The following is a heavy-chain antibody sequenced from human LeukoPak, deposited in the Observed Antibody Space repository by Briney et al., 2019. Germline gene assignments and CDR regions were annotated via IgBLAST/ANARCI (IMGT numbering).Heavy chain of an antibody. CDR1: GYTFTCFY. Sequence: GASVKDSCKASGYTFTCFYMHWLRQPPGQGLEWMGLINPNSGGTNYPQMFQGRVTLTRDTSISTAYMELSRLRSDDTAVYYCATSAYSSGWDPHPNYFDYWGQGTLVTVSS. V-gene: IGHV1-2*02. CDR3: ATSAYSSGWDPHPNYFDY. D-gene: IGHD6-19*01. J-gene: IGHJ4*02. CDR2: INPNSGGT.